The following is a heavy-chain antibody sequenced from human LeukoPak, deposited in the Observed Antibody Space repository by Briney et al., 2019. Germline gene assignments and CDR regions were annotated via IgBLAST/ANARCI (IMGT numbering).Heavy chain of an antibody. CDR2: TRFDGNNK. D-gene: IGHD1-26*01. Sequence: GGSLRLSCAASGFTFNTYGMHWVRQAPDKGLQWVAFTRFDGNNKYYAGSVKGRFTISRDNSKNTLYLQMNSLRAEDTAVYYCARGWDWGSYPYFFDYWGQGTLVTVSS. CDR3: ARGWDWGSYPYFFDY. J-gene: IGHJ4*02. V-gene: IGHV3-30*02. CDR1: GFTFNTYG.